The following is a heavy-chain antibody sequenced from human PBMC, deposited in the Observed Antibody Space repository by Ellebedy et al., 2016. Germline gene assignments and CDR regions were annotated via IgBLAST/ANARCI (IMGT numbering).Heavy chain of an antibody. V-gene: IGHV3-48*02. CDR1: GFTFSSYS. CDR2: ISSSSSTI. D-gene: IGHD5-24*01. Sequence: GESLKISCAASGFTFSSYSMNWVRQAPGKGLEWVSYISSSSSTIYYADSVKGRFTISRDNAKNSLYLQMNSLRDEDTAVYYCASSFEMATITQTDYWGQGTLVTVSS. J-gene: IGHJ4*02. CDR3: ASSFEMATITQTDY.